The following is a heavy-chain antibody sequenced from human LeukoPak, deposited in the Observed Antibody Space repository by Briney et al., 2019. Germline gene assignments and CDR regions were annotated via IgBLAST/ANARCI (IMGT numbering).Heavy chain of an antibody. Sequence: PSETLSLTCIVDGSISSYYWSWIRQAPGKGLEWIGHSYFIGSPNYNPSLKSRVTISVDTPKNQFSLKLSSVTAAGTAVYYCAGVRSTVGWRSFDYWGQGILVTVSS. D-gene: IGHD4-23*01. J-gene: IGHJ4*02. CDR3: AGVRSTVGWRSFDY. V-gene: IGHV4-59*08. CDR1: DGSISSYY. CDR2: SYFIGSP.